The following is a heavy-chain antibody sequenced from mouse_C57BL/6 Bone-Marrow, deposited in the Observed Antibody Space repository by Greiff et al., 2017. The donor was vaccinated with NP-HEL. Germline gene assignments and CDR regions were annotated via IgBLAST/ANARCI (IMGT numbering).Heavy chain of an antibody. Sequence: QVQLQQPGAELVKPGASVKLSCKASGYTFTSYWMHWVKQRPGQGLEWIGMIHPNSGSTNYNEKFKSKATLTVDKSSSTAYMQLSSLTSEDSAVYYCARPGSFPYYFDYWGQGTTLTVSS. J-gene: IGHJ2*01. D-gene: IGHD1-1*01. V-gene: IGHV1-64*01. CDR2: IHPNSGST. CDR3: ARPGSFPYYFDY. CDR1: GYTFTSYW.